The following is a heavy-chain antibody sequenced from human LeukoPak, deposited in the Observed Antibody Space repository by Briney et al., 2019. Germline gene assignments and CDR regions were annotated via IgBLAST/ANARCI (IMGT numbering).Heavy chain of an antibody. Sequence: GSSVKVSCKASGGTFSSYAISWVRQAPGQGLEWMGGIIPIFGTANYAQKFQGRVTITTDESTSTAYMELSSLKSEDTAVYYCARQSRYNWNNPDFDFWGQGTMVTVSS. D-gene: IGHD1/OR15-1a*01. CDR3: ARQSRYNWNNPDFDF. CDR2: IIPIFGTA. V-gene: IGHV1-69*05. CDR1: GGTFSSYA. J-gene: IGHJ4*02.